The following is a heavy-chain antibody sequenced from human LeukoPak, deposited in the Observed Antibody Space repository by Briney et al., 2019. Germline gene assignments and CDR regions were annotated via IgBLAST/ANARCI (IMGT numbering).Heavy chain of an antibody. CDR3: AKDAIEDSSGHYWWEFLC. J-gene: IGHJ4*02. CDR1: GFTFSSYA. D-gene: IGHD3-22*01. V-gene: IGHV3-23*01. Sequence: PGGSLRLSCAASGFTFSSYAMSWVRQAPGKGLEWVAAISGTGGSTSYADSVKGRFTISRDNSKNTLYVQMNSLRAEDTAVYYGAKDAIEDSSGHYWWEFLCWGQGTLVTVSS. CDR2: ISGTGGST.